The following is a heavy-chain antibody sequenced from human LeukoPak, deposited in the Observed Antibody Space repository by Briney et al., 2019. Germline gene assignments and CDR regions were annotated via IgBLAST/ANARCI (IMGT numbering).Heavy chain of an antibody. CDR1: GGSISSTSHY. CDR3: ARDYSHYYGSGSYSYAFDI. V-gene: IGHV4-39*07. Sequence: SETLSLTCSVSGGSISSTSHYWGWIRQPPGKGLEWIGSIYYSGSTYYNPSLKSRVTISVDTSKNQFSLKLSSVTAADTAVYYCARDYSHYYGSGSYSYAFDIWGQGTMVTVSS. J-gene: IGHJ3*02. D-gene: IGHD3-10*01. CDR2: IYYSGST.